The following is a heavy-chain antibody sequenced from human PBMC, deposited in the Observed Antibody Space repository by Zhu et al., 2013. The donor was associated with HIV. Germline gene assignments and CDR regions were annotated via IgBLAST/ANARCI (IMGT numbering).Heavy chain of an antibody. CDR3: ARRLVGVTVYFDY. V-gene: IGHV4-38-2*01. CDR2: IYHSGKT. CDR1: GYSVSSAYQ. D-gene: IGHD1-26*01. J-gene: IGHJ4*02. Sequence: QVQLQESGPGLVKPSETLSLTCAVSGYSVSSAYQWDWIRQSPGKGLEWIGSIYHSGKTYHNPSLKSRVTISVDTSKNQFSLKLSSVTAADTAVYYCARRLVGVTVYFDYWGQGTLVTVSS.